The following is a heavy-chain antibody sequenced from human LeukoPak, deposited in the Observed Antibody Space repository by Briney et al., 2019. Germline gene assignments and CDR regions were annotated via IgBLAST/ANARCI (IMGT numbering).Heavy chain of an antibody. D-gene: IGHD2-2*02. CDR1: GFTFSSYG. Sequence: GGSLRLSCAASGFTFSSYGMHWVRQAPGKGLEWVAFIRYDGSNKYYADSVKGRFTISRDNSKNTPYLQMNSLRAEDTAVYYCAKEIPPYCSSTSCYKGFDYWGQGTLVTVSS. V-gene: IGHV3-30*02. CDR2: IRYDGSNK. CDR3: AKEIPPYCSSTSCYKGFDY. J-gene: IGHJ4*02.